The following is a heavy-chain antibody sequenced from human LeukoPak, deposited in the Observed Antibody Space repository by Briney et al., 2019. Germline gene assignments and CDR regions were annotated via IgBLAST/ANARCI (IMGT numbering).Heavy chain of an antibody. J-gene: IGHJ4*02. D-gene: IGHD1-26*01. CDR3: AKVDLWELLRGGNFDY. Sequence: GGSVRLSCAASGFTFSSYAMSWVRQAPGKGLEWVSAISGSGGSTYYADSVKGRLTISRDNSKNTPSLQMNSLRAEDTAVYYCAKVDLWELLRGGNFDYWGQGTLVTVSS. CDR2: ISGSGGST. V-gene: IGHV3-23*01. CDR1: GFTFSSYA.